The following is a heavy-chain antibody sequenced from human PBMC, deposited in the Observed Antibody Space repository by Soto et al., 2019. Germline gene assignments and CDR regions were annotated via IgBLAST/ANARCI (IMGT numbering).Heavy chain of an antibody. J-gene: IGHJ3*02. CDR1: GGSISSYY. Sequence: PSETLSLTCTVSGGSISSYYWSWIRQPPGKGLEWIGYIYYSGSTNYNPSLKSRVTISVDTSKSQFSLKLSSVTAADTAVYYCARDRGRRTTTVTTQRVAFDIWGQGTMVTVSS. D-gene: IGHD4-17*01. V-gene: IGHV4-59*01. CDR3: ARDRGRRTTTVTTQRVAFDI. CDR2: IYYSGST.